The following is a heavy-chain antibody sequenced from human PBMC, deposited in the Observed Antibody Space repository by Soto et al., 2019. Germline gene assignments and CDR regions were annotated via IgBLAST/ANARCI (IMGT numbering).Heavy chain of an antibody. J-gene: IGHJ4*02. CDR3: ARVGATVTSQALGFDH. CDR1: GGSISSHY. CDR2: LYYTGST. V-gene: IGHV4-59*11. Sequence: SETLSLTCTVSGGSISSHYWSWVRQPPGKGLEWIGYLYYTGSTNYNASLKSQVTMSLDTSKNQFSLMLTSVTAADTAVYYCARVGATVTSQALGFDHWGQGILVTVSS. D-gene: IGHD4-17*01.